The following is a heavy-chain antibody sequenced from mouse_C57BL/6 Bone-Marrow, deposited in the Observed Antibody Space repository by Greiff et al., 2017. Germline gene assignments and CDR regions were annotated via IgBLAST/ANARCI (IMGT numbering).Heavy chain of an antibody. CDR1: GYAFSSYW. CDR3: AKISYYSNCEWYFDV. D-gene: IGHD2-5*01. Sequence: LVESGAELVKPGASVKISCKASGYAFSSYWMNWVKQRPGKGLEWIGQIYPGDGETNYNGKFKGKATLNADKSSSTAYMQLSSLTSEDSAVYFCAKISYYSNCEWYFDVWGTGTTGTVSS. CDR2: IYPGDGET. J-gene: IGHJ1*03. V-gene: IGHV1-80*01.